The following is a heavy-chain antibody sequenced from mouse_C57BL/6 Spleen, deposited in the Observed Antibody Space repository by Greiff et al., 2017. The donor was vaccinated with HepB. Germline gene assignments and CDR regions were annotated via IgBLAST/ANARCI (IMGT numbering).Heavy chain of an antibody. CDR3: ARDYYSNYVGAMDY. CDR1: GFTFSSYA. V-gene: IGHV5-4*01. CDR2: ISDGGSYT. D-gene: IGHD2-5*01. J-gene: IGHJ4*01. Sequence: DVQLQESGGGLVKPGGSLKLSCAASGFTFSSYAMSWVRQTPEKRLEWVATISDGGSYTYYPDNVKGRFTISRDNAKNNLYLQMSHLKSEDTAMYYCARDYYSNYVGAMDYWGQGTSVTVSS.